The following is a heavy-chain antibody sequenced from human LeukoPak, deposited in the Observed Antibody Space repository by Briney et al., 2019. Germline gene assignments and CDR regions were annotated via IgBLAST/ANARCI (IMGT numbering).Heavy chain of an antibody. CDR3: ASSCSGGSCTFDY. V-gene: IGHV1-69*04. Sequence: SVKVSCKASGGTLSSYAISWVRQAPGQGLEWMGRIIPILGIANYAQKFQGRVTITADKSTSTAYMELSSLRSEDTAVYYRASSCSGGSCTFDYWGQGTLVTASS. J-gene: IGHJ4*02. D-gene: IGHD2-15*01. CDR2: IIPILGIA. CDR1: GGTLSSYA.